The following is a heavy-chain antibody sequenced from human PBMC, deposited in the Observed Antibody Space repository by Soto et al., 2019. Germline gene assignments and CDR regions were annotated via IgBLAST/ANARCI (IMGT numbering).Heavy chain of an antibody. V-gene: IGHV3-66*01. CDR2: IYSGGST. J-gene: IGHJ6*03. CDR3: ARDLGYYGSGSYPYYYYYYMDV. D-gene: IGHD3-10*01. CDR1: GFTVSSNY. Sequence: GGSLRLSCAASGFTVSSNYMSWVRQAPGKGLEWVSVIYSGGSTYYADSVKGRFTISRDNSKNTLYLQMNSLRAEDTAVYYCARDLGYYGSGSYPYYYYYYMDVWGKGTTVTVSS.